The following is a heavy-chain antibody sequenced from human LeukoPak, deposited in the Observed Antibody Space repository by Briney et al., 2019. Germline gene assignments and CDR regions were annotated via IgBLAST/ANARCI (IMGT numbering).Heavy chain of an antibody. J-gene: IGHJ4*02. V-gene: IGHV3-48*03. CDR1: GFTFSSYE. Sequence: GRSLRLSCAASGFTFSSYEMNWVRQAPGKGLEWVSYIGNSGSTIYYADSVKGRFTISRDNAKNSLYLQMNSLRAEDTAVYYCAREAGRVGSYFPYYFDYWGQGTLVTVSS. CDR2: IGNSGSTI. CDR3: AREAGRVGSYFPYYFDY. D-gene: IGHD3-10*01.